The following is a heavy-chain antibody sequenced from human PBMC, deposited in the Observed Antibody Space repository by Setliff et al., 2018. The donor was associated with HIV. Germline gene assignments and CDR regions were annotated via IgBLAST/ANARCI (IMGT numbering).Heavy chain of an antibody. CDR3: ARGNPDFDILTGFWSHFFDY. CDR1: GGSISSGSYY. D-gene: IGHD3-9*01. CDR2: IYTSGST. J-gene: IGHJ4*02. Sequence: SETLSLTCTVSGGSISSGSYYWSWIRQPAGKGLEWIGRIYTSGSTNYNPSLKSRVTISVDTSKNQFSLKLTSVTAADTAMFYCARGNPDFDILTGFWSHFFDYWGQGTPVTVSS. V-gene: IGHV4-61*02.